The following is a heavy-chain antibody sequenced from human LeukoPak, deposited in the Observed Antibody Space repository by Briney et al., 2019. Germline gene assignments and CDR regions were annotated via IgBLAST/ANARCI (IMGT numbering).Heavy chain of an antibody. CDR2: INPNSGGT. J-gene: IGHJ4*02. D-gene: IGHD2-15*01. CDR3: ARVQCSGGSCYSGY. Sequence: GASGKSVGKGAGYTFTSYYMHWVRQAPGQGLEWIGRINPNSGGTNYAQKFQGRVTMTRDTSISTAYMELSRLRSDDTAVYYCARVQCSGGSCYSGYWGQGTLVTVSS. CDR1: GYTFTSYY. V-gene: IGHV1-2*06.